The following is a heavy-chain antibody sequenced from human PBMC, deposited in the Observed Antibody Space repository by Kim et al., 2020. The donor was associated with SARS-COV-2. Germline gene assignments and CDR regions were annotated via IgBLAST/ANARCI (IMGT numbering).Heavy chain of an antibody. J-gene: IGHJ4*02. CDR3: ARDFGDY. D-gene: IGHD3-10*01. CDR2: LGTA. Sequence: LGTANYAQKFQGGVTITADEATSTAYMELSSLRSEDTAVYYCARDFGDYWGQGTLVTVSS. V-gene: IGHV1-69*11.